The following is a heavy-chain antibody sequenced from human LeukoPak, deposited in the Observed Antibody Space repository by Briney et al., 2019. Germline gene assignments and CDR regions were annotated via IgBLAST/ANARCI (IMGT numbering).Heavy chain of an antibody. CDR2: ISAYNGNT. D-gene: IGHD1-26*01. V-gene: IGHV1-18*01. Sequence: GASVKVSCKASGYTFTSYGISWVRQAPGQGLEWMGWISAYNGNTNYAQKLQGRVTMTTDTSTSTAYMELRSLRSDDTAVYYCAGEGGGLHRGGARAFDPWGRGPRVIVSS. J-gene: IGHJ3*01. CDR1: GYTFTSYG. CDR3: AGEGGGLHRGGARAFDP.